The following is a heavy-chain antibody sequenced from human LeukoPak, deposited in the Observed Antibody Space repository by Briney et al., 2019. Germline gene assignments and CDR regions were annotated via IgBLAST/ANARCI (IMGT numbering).Heavy chain of an antibody. D-gene: IGHD2-2*01. Sequence: SETLSLTCAVSGYSISSGYYWGWIRQPPGKGLEWIGSIYHSGSTYYNPSLKSRVTISVDTSKNQFSLKLSSVTAADTAVYYCASMYCSSTSCYYVDYWGPGTLVIVSS. J-gene: IGHJ4*02. CDR1: GYSISSGYY. V-gene: IGHV4-38-2*01. CDR2: IYHSGST. CDR3: ASMYCSSTSCYYVDY.